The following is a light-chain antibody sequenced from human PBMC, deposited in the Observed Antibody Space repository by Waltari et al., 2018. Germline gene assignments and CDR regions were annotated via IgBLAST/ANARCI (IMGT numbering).Light chain of an antibody. CDR3: QQSYSVPPT. J-gene: IGKJ1*01. CDR2: GAS. V-gene: IGKV1-39*01. CDR1: QSIATY. Sequence: DIQLSKSPSSLSASLRDRVTISCRASQSIATYLNWYQQRPGKAPKLLIYGASSLQSGVPSRFSGSGSGTEFTLSITSLEPEDFATYYCQQSYSVPPTFGQGTKVEI.